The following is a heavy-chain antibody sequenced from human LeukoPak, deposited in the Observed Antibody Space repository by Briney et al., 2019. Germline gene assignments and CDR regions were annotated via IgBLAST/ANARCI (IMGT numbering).Heavy chain of an antibody. Sequence: GGSLRLSCAASGFTFCSYSMHWARQATGKGLEWVSYISSSSSNIYYADSVKGRFTISRDNAKNSLYLQMNSLRAEATALYYSVVTGSGSYYYPSGYWGQGTLVTVSS. CDR3: VVTGSGSYYYPSGY. CDR1: GFTFCSYS. CDR2: ISSSSSNI. V-gene: IGHV3-48*01. J-gene: IGHJ4*02. D-gene: IGHD1-26*01.